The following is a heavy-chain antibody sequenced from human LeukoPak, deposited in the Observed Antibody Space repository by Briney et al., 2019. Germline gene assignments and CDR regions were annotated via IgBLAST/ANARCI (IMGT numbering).Heavy chain of an antibody. J-gene: IGHJ4*02. V-gene: IGHV3-23*01. CDR1: GFTFRNYA. CDR3: AKDQTEILTGNYNF. Sequence: GGSLRLSCAASGFTFRNYAMSWVRQAPRKGLEWVSSISGSTGSTYYADPVKGRFTISRDNSKNTLYLQMNSLRAEDTAVYYCAKDQTEILTGNYNFWGQGTLVTVSS. CDR2: ISGSTGST. D-gene: IGHD3-9*01.